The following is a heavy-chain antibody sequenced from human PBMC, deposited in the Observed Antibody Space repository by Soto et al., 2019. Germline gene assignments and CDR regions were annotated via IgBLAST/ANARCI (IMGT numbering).Heavy chain of an antibody. J-gene: IGHJ4*02. CDR2: ITGSCVST. Sequence: PGLSLRLSCSASGRTFSSYVMTCVRLAPGKVLEWVSAITGSCVSTYYAYSLKGRFTISRYNSRNTLYLQMNTLRSEDTAVLYCAKESTSGTTFEYWGKGTLVIASS. D-gene: IGHD2-2*01. CDR1: GRTFSSYV. V-gene: IGHV3-23*01. CDR3: AKESTSGTTFEY.